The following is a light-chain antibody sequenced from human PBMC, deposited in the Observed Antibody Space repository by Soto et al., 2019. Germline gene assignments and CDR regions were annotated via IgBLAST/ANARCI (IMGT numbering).Light chain of an antibody. CDR1: QSVLYSSNKKHY. Sequence: DIVMTQSPDSLAVSLGERATINCKSSQSVLYSSNKKHYLAWYQQKPGQPPKLLIYWASTRESGVPDRFSGSGSGTDFPLTISSLQAEDVAVYYCQQYYSSPLTFGGGTKVEIK. CDR3: QQYYSSPLT. CDR2: WAS. J-gene: IGKJ4*01. V-gene: IGKV4-1*01.